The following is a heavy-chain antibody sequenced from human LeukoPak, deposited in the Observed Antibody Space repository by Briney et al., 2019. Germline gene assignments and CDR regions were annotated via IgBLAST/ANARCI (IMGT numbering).Heavy chain of an antibody. J-gene: IGHJ4*02. CDR2: ISDSGGNT. CDR1: GFSFSDYY. CDR3: AKRGVVIRVILVGFHKQAYYFDS. V-gene: IGHV3-23*01. Sequence: GGSLRLSCAASGFSFSDYYMSWIRQAPGKGLEWVAGISDSGGNTNYADSVKGRFTISRDNPKNTLYLQMNSLRAEDTAVYFCAKRGVVIRVILVGFHKQAYYFDSWGQGALVTVSS. D-gene: IGHD3-22*01.